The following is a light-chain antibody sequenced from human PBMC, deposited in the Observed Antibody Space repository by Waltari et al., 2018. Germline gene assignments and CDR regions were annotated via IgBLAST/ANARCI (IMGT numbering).Light chain of an antibody. CDR2: VNSGGSH. CDR1: SGHSDYA. J-gene: IGLJ2*01. V-gene: IGLV4-69*01. Sequence: QVVLTQSPSASASLGASVKLTCTLSSGHSDYAIAWHQQQPETGPRYLMKVNSGGSHIKGDGIPDRFSGSSSGAERYLTISSLQSEDEADYYCQTWDTATHVIFGGGTKLTVL. CDR3: QTWDTATHVI.